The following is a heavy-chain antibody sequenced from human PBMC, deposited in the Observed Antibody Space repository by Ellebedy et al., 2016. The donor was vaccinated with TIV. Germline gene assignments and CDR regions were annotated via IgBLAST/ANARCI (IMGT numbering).Heavy chain of an antibody. J-gene: IGHJ6*02. CDR2: IIPIFGTA. CDR1: GGTFSSYA. V-gene: IGHV1-69*06. D-gene: IGHD5-24*01. Sequence: SVKVSCXASGGTFSSYAISWVRQAPGQGLEWMGGIIPIFGTANYAQKFQGRVTITADKSTSTAYMELSSLRSEDTAVYYCARNGVEMATISGMDVWGQGTTVTVSS. CDR3: ARNGVEMATISGMDV.